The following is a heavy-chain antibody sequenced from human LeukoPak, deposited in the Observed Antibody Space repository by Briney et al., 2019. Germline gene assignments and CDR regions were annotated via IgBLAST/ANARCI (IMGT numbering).Heavy chain of an antibody. V-gene: IGHV4-39*07. D-gene: IGHD2-15*01. J-gene: IGHJ4*02. CDR1: GGSISSSSYY. CDR2: IYYSGST. Sequence: SETLSLTCTVSGGSISSSSYYWGWIRQPPGKGLEWIGSIYYSGSTYYNLSLKSRVTISVDTSKNQFSLKLSSVTAADTAVYYCTHWVVVVAATPGLFDYWGREPWSPSPQ. CDR3: THWVVVVAATPGLFDY.